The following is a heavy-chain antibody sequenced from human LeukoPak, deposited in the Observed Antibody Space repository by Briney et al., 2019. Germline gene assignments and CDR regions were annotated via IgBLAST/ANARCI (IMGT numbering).Heavy chain of an antibody. CDR1: GFTFSSYV. J-gene: IGHJ4*02. D-gene: IGHD6-13*01. Sequence: GGSLRLSCAASGFTFSSYVMHWVRQAPGKGPEWVAIISYDGSNEYYADSVKGRFTISRDNSKNTLYLQMNSLRAEDTAVYYCARDLMGIAYRGAFYYWGQGTLVTVSS. CDR2: ISYDGSNE. CDR3: ARDLMGIAYRGAFYY. V-gene: IGHV3-30*04.